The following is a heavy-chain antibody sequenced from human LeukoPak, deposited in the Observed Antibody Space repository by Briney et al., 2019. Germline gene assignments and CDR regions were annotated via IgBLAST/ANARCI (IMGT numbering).Heavy chain of an antibody. CDR3: AKFYDILTGYFDY. Sequence: PGGSLRLSCAASGFTFSSYGMHWVRQAPGKGLEWVAVISYDGINKYYTDSVKGRFTISRDNSKNTLYLQMNSLRAEDTAVYFCAKFYDILTGYFDYWGQGTLVTVSS. CDR1: GFTFSSYG. V-gene: IGHV3-30*18. CDR2: ISYDGINK. J-gene: IGHJ4*02. D-gene: IGHD3-9*01.